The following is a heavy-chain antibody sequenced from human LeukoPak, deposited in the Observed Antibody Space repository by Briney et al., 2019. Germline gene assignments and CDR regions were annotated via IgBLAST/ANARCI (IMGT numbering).Heavy chain of an antibody. CDR2: IKSKTDGGTT. J-gene: IGHJ4*02. CDR1: GFTFSNAW. Sequence: GGSLRLSCAASGFTFSNAWMSWVRQAPGKGLEWVGRIKSKTDGGTTDYAAPVKGRLTISRDDSKNTLYLQMNSLKTEDTAVYYCTTDRLYDSSGYYPYYFDYWGQGTLVTVSS. CDR3: TTDRLYDSSGYYPYYFDY. D-gene: IGHD3-22*01. V-gene: IGHV3-15*01.